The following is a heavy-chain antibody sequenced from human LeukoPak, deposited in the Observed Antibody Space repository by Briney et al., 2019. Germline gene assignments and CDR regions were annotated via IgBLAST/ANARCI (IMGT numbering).Heavy chain of an antibody. V-gene: IGHV3-30-3*01. CDR1: GFTFSSYA. J-gene: IGHJ4*02. CDR3: ARDFPWNPY. Sequence: GGSLRLSCAASGFTFSSYAMHWVRQAPGKGLEWVAVISYDGSNKYYVDSVKGRFTISRVNSKNTLYLQMNSLRAEDTAVYYCARDFPWNPYWGQGTLVTVSS. D-gene: IGHD2/OR15-2a*01. CDR2: ISYDGSNK.